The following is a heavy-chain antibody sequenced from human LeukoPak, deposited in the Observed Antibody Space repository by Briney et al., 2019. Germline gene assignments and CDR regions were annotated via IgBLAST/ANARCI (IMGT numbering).Heavy chain of an antibody. Sequence: SETLSLTCTVSGYSISSGYYWGWIRQPPGKGLEWIGSIYHSGSTYYNPSLKGRVTISVDTSKNQFSLKLSSVTAADTAVYYCVYSGRGGYFDYWGQGTLVTVSS. D-gene: IGHD1-26*01. CDR3: VYSGRGGYFDY. V-gene: IGHV4-38-2*02. CDR1: GYSISSGYY. J-gene: IGHJ4*02. CDR2: IYHSGST.